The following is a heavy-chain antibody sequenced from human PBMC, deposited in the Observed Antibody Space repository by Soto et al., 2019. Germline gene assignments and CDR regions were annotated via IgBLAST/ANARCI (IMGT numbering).Heavy chain of an antibody. CDR2: IYSGGST. J-gene: IGHJ3*02. V-gene: IGHV3-53*04. D-gene: IGHD2-2*01. Sequence: EVQLVESGGGLVQPGGSLRLSCAASGFTVSSNYMSWVRQAPGKGLEWVAVIYSGGSTYYADSVKGRFTISSHNSKNTLYLQMISLGAEDTAVYYCSRDLRYCSSTGCQNRGYAFDIWGQGTMVTVSS. CDR1: GFTVSSNY. CDR3: SRDLRYCSSTGCQNRGYAFDI.